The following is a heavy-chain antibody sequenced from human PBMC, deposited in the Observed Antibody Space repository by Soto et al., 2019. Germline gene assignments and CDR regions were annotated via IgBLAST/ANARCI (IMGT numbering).Heavy chain of an antibody. J-gene: IGHJ4*02. CDR3: ARYCSSASCYPALDY. CDR2: ISSSSSAI. Sequence: GGSLRLSCAASGFTFSSYGMNWVRQAPGKGLEWVSYISSSSSAIYHADSVKGRFTISSDNAKNSLYLQMNSLRAEDTAVYYCARYCSSASCYPALDYWGQGTLVTVSS. D-gene: IGHD2-2*01. CDR1: GFTFSSYG. V-gene: IGHV3-48*01.